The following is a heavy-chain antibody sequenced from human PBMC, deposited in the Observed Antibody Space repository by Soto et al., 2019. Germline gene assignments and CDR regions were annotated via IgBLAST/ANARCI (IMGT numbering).Heavy chain of an antibody. D-gene: IGHD6-25*01. Sequence: SETLSLPCPVSGCSISSGDYYWSWIRQPPGKGLEWIGYIYYSGSTYYNPSLKSRVTISVDTSKNQFSLKLSSVTAADTAVYYCARSGYSSVDYWGQGTLVTVSS. CDR1: GCSISSGDYY. J-gene: IGHJ4*02. CDR2: IYYSGST. V-gene: IGHV4-30-4*01. CDR3: ARSGYSSVDY.